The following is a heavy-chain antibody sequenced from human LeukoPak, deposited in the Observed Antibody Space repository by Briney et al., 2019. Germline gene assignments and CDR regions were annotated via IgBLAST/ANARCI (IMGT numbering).Heavy chain of an antibody. Sequence: SSETLSLTCTVSGYSISSGYYWGWIRQSPRKGLEWIGGIYHSGTTYYNPSLKSRVTMSVETSQNQFSLKVRSVTAADTAVYYCARAPITAGGNFDLWGRGTLVTVSS. V-gene: IGHV4-38-2*02. CDR2: IYHSGTT. CDR1: GYSISSGYY. D-gene: IGHD6-13*01. J-gene: IGHJ2*01. CDR3: ARAPITAGGNFDL.